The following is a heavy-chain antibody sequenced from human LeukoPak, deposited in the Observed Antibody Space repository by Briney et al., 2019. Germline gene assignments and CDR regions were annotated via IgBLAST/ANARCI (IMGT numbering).Heavy chain of an antibody. J-gene: IGHJ5*02. CDR1: GYTFTGYY. CDR2: INPNSGST. D-gene: IGHD3-3*01. CDR3: ARGLYYDLWSGYYRGSLDP. Sequence: GASVKVSCKPCGYTFTGYYMHWVRRAPGQGLEWMGWINPNSGSTNYAQKFQGRVTMTTDTSTSTAYMELRSLRADDTAVYYCARGLYYDLWSGYYRGSLDPWGQGTLVTGSS. V-gene: IGHV1-2*02.